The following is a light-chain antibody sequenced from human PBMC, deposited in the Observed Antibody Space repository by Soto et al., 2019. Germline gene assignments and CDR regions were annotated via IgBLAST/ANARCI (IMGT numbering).Light chain of an antibody. J-gene: IGKJ2*01. Sequence: AIRMTQSPSSLSASTGDRVTITCRASQGISSYLAWYQQKPGKAPKLLIYAASTLQSGVPSRFSGSGSGTDFTLTISCLQSEDFATYYCQQTYSIPYTFGQGTTLEIK. CDR2: AAS. V-gene: IGKV1-8*01. CDR3: QQTYSIPYT. CDR1: QGISSY.